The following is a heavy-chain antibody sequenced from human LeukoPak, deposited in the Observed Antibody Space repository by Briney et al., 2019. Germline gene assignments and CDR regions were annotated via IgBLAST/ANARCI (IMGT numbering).Heavy chain of an antibody. CDR3: ARGQVPAARGYNWFDP. Sequence: SETLSLTCAAYGWSFNDHYRNWIRQPPGKGLEWISEINARGDTNFNPSLKSRVTISVDSSKNQFSLTLRSMIAADTAVYYCARGQVPAARGYNWFDPWGQGTLVTVSS. CDR2: INARGDT. V-gene: IGHV4-34*01. D-gene: IGHD2-2*01. J-gene: IGHJ5*02. CDR1: GWSFNDHY.